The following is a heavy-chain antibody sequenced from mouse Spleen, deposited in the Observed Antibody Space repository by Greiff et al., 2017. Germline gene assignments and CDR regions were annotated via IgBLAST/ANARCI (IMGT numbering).Heavy chain of an antibody. CDR1: GYTFTDYY. V-gene: IGHV1-19*01. D-gene: IGHD1-1*01. CDR2: INPYNGGT. CDR3: ANIYYYGRRGAMDY. J-gene: IGHJ4*01. Sequence: EVQLQQSGPVLVKPGASVKMSCKASGYTFTDYYMNWVKQSHGKSLEWIGVINPYNGGTSYNQKFKGKATLTVDKSSSTAYMELNSLTSEDSAVYYCANIYYYGRRGAMDYWGQGTSVTVSS.